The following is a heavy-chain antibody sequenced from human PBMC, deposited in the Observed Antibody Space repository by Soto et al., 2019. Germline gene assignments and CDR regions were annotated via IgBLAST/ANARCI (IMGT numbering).Heavy chain of an antibody. Sequence: PSETLSLTCTVSGGSISSGDYYWSWIRQPPGKGLEWIGYIYYSGSTYYNPSLKSRVTISVETSKNQFSLKLSSVTAADTAVYYCAREKGYDFWSGPPFDPWGQGTLVTVSS. V-gene: IGHV4-30-4*01. CDR3: AREKGYDFWSGPPFDP. D-gene: IGHD3-3*01. CDR1: GGSISSGDYY. CDR2: IYYSGST. J-gene: IGHJ5*02.